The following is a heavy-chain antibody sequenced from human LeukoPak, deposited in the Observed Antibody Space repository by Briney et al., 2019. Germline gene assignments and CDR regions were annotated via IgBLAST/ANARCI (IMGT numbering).Heavy chain of an antibody. V-gene: IGHV3-23*01. J-gene: IGHJ4*02. Sequence: PGGSLRLSCAASGFTFSNYVMSWVRQAPGKGLEWVSGISGSGGSTNYADSVKGRFTISRDNSKNMLFLQINSLRGEDTAVYYCARGNSGHCTGATCYALDYWGQGTLVTVSS. CDR3: ARGNSGHCTGATCYALDY. CDR1: GFTFSNYV. D-gene: IGHD2-2*01. CDR2: ISGSGGST.